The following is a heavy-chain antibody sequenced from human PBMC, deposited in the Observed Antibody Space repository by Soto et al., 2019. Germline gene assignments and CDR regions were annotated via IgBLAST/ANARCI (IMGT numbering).Heavy chain of an antibody. D-gene: IGHD3-10*01. V-gene: IGHV3-7*01. CDR3: ARGLWFGETSWSDP. J-gene: IGHJ5*02. CDR2: IKQDGSEK. Sequence: EVQLVESGGGLVQPGGSLRLSCAASGFTFSSYWMSWVRQAPGKGLEWVANIKQDGSEKYYVDSVKGRFTISRDNGKNSLYLQMNSLRAEDTAVYYCARGLWFGETSWSDPWGQGTLVTVSS. CDR1: GFTFSSYW.